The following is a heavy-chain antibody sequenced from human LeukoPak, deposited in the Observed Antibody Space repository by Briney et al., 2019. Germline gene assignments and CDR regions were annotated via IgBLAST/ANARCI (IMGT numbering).Heavy chain of an antibody. CDR2: ISSSTTYV. D-gene: IGHD1-26*01. CDR3: ARSLTGAGLDY. CDR1: GFYLSGYT. J-gene: IGHJ4*02. V-gene: IGHV3-21*01. Sequence: GGSLRLSCAASGFYLSGYTMNWVRQAPGKGLEWVSSISSSTTYVYYADSVKGRFTISRDNCNSTLYLQMNSLRAEDTAVYYCARSLTGAGLDYWGQGTLVTVSS.